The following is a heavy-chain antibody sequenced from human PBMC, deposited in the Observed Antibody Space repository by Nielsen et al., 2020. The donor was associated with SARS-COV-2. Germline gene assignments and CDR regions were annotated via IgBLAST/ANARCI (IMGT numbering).Heavy chain of an antibody. D-gene: IGHD2-2*01. CDR1: GFTFNSYA. V-gene: IGHV3-23*01. Sequence: GESLKISCAASGFTFNSYAMNWVRQAPGKGLEWVSNIDAGGVSRDYADSVKGRFTISRDNSKNTLYLQMNSLRAEDTAKYYCAKAGGVLVTAAKRYFDYWGQGTLVTVSS. CDR2: IDAGGVSR. CDR3: AKAGGVLVTAAKRYFDY. J-gene: IGHJ4*01.